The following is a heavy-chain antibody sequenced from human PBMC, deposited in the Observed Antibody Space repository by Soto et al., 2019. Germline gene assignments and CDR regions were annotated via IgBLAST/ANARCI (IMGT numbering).Heavy chain of an antibody. CDR2: IIPIFGTA. CDR3: ARGGTYDFWRGGPSNNYGLDV. D-gene: IGHD3-3*01. CDR1: GGTFSSYA. J-gene: IGHJ6*02. Sequence: QVQLVQSGAEVKKPGSSVKVSCKASGGTFSSYAISWVRQAPGQGLEWMGGIIPIFGTANYAQKFQGRVTITADKSTRTAYMELSSLRSEDTAVYYCARGGTYDFWRGGPSNNYGLDVWGQGTTVTVSS. V-gene: IGHV1-69*06.